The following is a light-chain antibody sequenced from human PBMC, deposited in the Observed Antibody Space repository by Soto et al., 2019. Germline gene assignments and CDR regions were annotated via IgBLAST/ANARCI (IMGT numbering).Light chain of an antibody. CDR1: QSVNSNY. CDR2: GAS. CDR3: QQYDRSPPT. J-gene: IGKJ1*01. Sequence: ENVLTQSPGTLSLSPGERATVSCRASQSVNSNYLAWYQQRPGQAPRLLIYGASSRATGIPDRFSGGGSETEFTLTISRLEPEDFAVYYCQQYDRSPPTFGQGTKVEIK. V-gene: IGKV3-20*01.